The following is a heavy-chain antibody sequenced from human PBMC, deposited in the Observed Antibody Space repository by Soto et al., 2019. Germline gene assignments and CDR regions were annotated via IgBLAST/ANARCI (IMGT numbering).Heavy chain of an antibody. CDR3: AKGGRQWLVTSDFNY. D-gene: IGHD6-19*01. J-gene: IGHJ4*02. CDR2: INGDGIST. CDR1: GFTFSSYW. Sequence: PGGSLRLSCTASGFTFSSYWMHWVRQDPEKGLVWVSRINGDGISTSYADSVKGRFTISRDNAKDTLYLHMNSLGAEDTAVYYCAKGGRQWLVTSDFNYWGQGA. V-gene: IGHV3-74*01.